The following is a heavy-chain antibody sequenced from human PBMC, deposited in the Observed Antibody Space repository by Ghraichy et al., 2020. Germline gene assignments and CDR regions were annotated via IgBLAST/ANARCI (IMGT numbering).Heavy chain of an antibody. V-gene: IGHV3-23*01. CDR3: AKGIAAGTTTISYYYNGMDV. D-gene: IGHD6-13*01. CDR1: GFTFSSYV. Sequence: GGSLRLSCVASGFTFSSYVLSWVRQAPGKGLEWVSGISGSGGSTYYPDSVKGRFTISRDNSKNTLFLQMNSLRAEDTAVYYCAKGIAAGTTTISYYYNGMDVWGQGTTVTVSS. J-gene: IGHJ6*02. CDR2: ISGSGGST.